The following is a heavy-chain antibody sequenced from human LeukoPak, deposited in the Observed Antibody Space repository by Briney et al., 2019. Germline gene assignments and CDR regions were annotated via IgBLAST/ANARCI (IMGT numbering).Heavy chain of an antibody. V-gene: IGHV1-2*02. D-gene: IGHD4-11*01. CDR3: ARDWTTVTTWWVH. CDR1: GYTFSGYY. J-gene: IGHJ4*02. Sequence: GASVKVSCKASGYTFSGYYIHWVRQAPGQGLEWMGWINPNSGGTNYAQKFQGRVTMTRDTSISTAYMELSRLRSDDTAVYYCARDWTTVTTWWVHWGQGTLVTVSS. CDR2: INPNSGGT.